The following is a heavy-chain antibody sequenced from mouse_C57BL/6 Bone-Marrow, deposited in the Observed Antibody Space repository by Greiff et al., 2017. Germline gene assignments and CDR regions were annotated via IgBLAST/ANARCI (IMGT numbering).Heavy chain of an antibody. CDR1: GYTFTSYG. D-gene: IGHD2-4*01. J-gene: IGHJ3*01. CDR3: ANGRLPPWFAY. V-gene: IGHV1-81*01. CDR2: IYPRSGNT. Sequence: QVQLQQSGAELARPGASVKLSCKASGYTFTSYGISWVKQRTGQGLEWIGEIYPRSGNTYYNEKFKGKATLTADKSSSTAYMELRSLTSEDSAVYFCANGRLPPWFAYWGQGTLVTVSA.